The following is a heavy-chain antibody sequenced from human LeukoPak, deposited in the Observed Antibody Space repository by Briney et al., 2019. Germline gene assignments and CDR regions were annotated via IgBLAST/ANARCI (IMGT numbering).Heavy chain of an antibody. J-gene: IGHJ5*02. V-gene: IGHV4-39*07. CDR1: GGSISSSSYY. CDR3: AREDVFWFDP. CDR2: IYYSGST. Sequence: SETLSLTCTVSGGSISSSSYYWGWIRQPPGKGLEWIGSIYYSGSTYYNPSFKSRVTRSIDKSKNQFSLNLTSVTAADTAVYFCAREDVFWFDPWGQGTLVTVSS. D-gene: IGHD3-10*02.